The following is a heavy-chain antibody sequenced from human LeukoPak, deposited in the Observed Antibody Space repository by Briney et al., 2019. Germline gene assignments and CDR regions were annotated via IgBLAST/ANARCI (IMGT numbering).Heavy chain of an antibody. CDR3: ARDLKIPERHRGYYYCMDV. Sequence: SETLSLTCTVSGGSIRSYYWRGMQQPAAREGEGMDRIYTSGRSNYNHPLTSQVTMLVDTSNNHFSLTMSSVTAEDTAVYYGARDLKIPERHRGYYYCMDVWGQGTTVTVSS. J-gene: IGHJ6*02. CDR2: IYTSGRS. CDR1: GGSIRSYY. V-gene: IGHV4-4*07.